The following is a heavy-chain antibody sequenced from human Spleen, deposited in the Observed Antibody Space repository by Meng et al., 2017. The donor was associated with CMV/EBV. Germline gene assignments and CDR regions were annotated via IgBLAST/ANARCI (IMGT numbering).Heavy chain of an antibody. J-gene: IGHJ4*02. CDR2: ITGSGGTI. Sequence: ASGFPFSDHYMTWIRRAPGKGLEWVSFITGSGGTIWYADSVKGRFTISRDNAKNSLYLQMNSLRPEDTALYYCARESPLGSSNFVDYWGPGTLVTVSS. CDR1: GFPFSDHY. D-gene: IGHD1-1*01. V-gene: IGHV3-11*01. CDR3: ARESPLGSSNFVDY.